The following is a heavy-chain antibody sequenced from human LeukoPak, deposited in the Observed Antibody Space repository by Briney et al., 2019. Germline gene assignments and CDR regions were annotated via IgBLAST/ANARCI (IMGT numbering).Heavy chain of an antibody. J-gene: IGHJ5*02. V-gene: IGHV4-4*02. D-gene: IGHD5-18*01. CDR3: ARERIQLWLRSGWFDP. CDR2: IYHSGST. CDR1: GDSVSSNYW. Sequence: SETLSLTCAVSGDSVSSNYWWTWVRQSPEKGLEWIGEIYHSGSTHYNPSLKSRASISVDTSKNQFSLKLSSVTAADTAVYYCARERIQLWLRSGWFDPWGQGTLVTVSS.